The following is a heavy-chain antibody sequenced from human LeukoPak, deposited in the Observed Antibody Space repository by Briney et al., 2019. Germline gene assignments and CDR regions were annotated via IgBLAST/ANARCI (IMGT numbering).Heavy chain of an antibody. J-gene: IGHJ4*02. Sequence: NPSETLSLTCTVSGGSISRSTYYWGWFRQPPGKGLEWIGTIYYSGSTYYNPSLKSRVTISVDTSKNQFSLKLSSVTAADTAVYYCARRNGGMGGYFDWGQGTLVTVSS. CDR3: ARRNGGMGGYFD. V-gene: IGHV4-39*07. CDR1: GGSISRSTYY. D-gene: IGHD2-15*01. CDR2: IYYSGST.